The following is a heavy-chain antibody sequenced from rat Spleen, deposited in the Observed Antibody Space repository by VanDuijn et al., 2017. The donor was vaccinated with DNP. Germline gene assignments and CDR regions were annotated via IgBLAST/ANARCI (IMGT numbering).Heavy chain of an antibody. D-gene: IGHD5-1*01. V-gene: IGHV5-25*01. CDR3: ARQDWEIGYFDY. CDR2: ISPSGGST. CDR1: GFTFSNYD. Sequence: EVQLVESGGGLVQPGRSLKLSCAASGFTFSNYDMAWVRQAPTKGLEWVASISPSGGSTYYRDSVKGRFTVSRDNAKSSLYLQMDSLRSEDTATYYCARQDWEIGYFDYWGQGVMVTVSS. J-gene: IGHJ2*01.